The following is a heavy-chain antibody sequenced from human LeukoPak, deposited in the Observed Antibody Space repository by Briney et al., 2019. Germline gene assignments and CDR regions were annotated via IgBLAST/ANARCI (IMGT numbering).Heavy chain of an antibody. CDR2: INPDGSEK. Sequence: QPGGSLRLSCAASGFSFSSHWMSWVRQAPGRGLEWVANINPDGSEKHSVDSVKGRFTISRDNAKNSLYLQMSSLRAEDTAVYYCARDPYNSESRGYEFGAFDIWGQGTMVTVSS. V-gene: IGHV3-7*01. J-gene: IGHJ3*02. CDR3: ARDPYNSESRGYEFGAFDI. CDR1: GFSFSSHW. D-gene: IGHD3-22*01.